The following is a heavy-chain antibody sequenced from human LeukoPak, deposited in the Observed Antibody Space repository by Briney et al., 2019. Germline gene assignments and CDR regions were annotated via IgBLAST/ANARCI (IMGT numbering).Heavy chain of an antibody. V-gene: IGHV4-30-4*08. J-gene: IGHJ3*02. D-gene: IGHD2-15*01. CDR2: IYYSGST. CDR3: ARDYCSGGSCYSRAFDI. Sequence: SQTPSLTCTVSGGSISSGDYYWSWIRQPPGKGLEWIGYIYYSGSTYYNPSLKSRVTISVDTSKNQFSLKLSSVTAADTAVYYCARDYCSGGSCYSRAFDIWGQGTMVTVSS. CDR1: GGSISSGDYY.